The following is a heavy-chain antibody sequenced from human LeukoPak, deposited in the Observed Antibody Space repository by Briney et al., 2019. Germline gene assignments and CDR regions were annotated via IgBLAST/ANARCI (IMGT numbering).Heavy chain of an antibody. CDR1: GGSISSSSYY. D-gene: IGHD6-13*01. CDR2: IYYSGST. J-gene: IGHJ5*02. Sequence: PSETLSLTCTVSGGSISSSSYYWGWIRQPPGKGLEWIGSIYYSGSTYYNPSLKSRVTISVDTSKNQFSLKLSSVTAADTAVYYCAMKRIAAAGTRGDWFDPWGQGTLVTVSS. V-gene: IGHV4-39*07. CDR3: AMKRIAAAGTRGDWFDP.